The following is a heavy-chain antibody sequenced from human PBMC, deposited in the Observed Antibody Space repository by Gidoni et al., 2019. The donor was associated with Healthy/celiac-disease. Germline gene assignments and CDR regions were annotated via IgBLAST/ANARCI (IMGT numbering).Heavy chain of an antibody. Sequence: QVQLVESGGGVVQPGRSLRLSCAASGVPFSSYAMHWVRQAPGKGLGWVAVISYDGSNKYYADSVKGRFTISRDNSKNTLYLQMNSLRAEDTAVYYCARGEDIVVVVAATDRGSWFDPWGQGTLVTVSS. J-gene: IGHJ5*02. CDR1: GVPFSSYA. CDR3: ARGEDIVVVVAATDRGSWFDP. D-gene: IGHD2-15*01. CDR2: ISYDGSNK. V-gene: IGHV3-30-3*01.